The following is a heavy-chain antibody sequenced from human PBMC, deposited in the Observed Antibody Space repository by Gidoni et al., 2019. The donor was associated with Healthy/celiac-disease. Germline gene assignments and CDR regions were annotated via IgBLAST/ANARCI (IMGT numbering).Heavy chain of an antibody. Sequence: QMQLQESGPGLVKPSETLSLSCTVSGGSITNYYWSWLRQPPGKGLEWIGYVYYSGSANYNPSLKSRVTISVDTSKNQFSLKLSSVTAADTAVYYCASGLSIAPERYFDLWGRGTLVTVSS. CDR2: VYYSGSA. V-gene: IGHV4-59*01. CDR3: ASGLSIAPERYFDL. D-gene: IGHD3-16*02. J-gene: IGHJ2*01. CDR1: GGSITNYY.